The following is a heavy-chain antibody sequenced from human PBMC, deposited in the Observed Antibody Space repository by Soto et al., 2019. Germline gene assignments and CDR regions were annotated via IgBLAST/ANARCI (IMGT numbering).Heavy chain of an antibody. CDR3: AKVYCTNGVCYSVFNAFDI. CDR2: ISGSGGST. V-gene: IGHV3-23*01. J-gene: IGHJ3*02. Sequence: PGGSLRLSCAASGVTFSSYAMSWVRQAPGKGLEWVSAISGSGGSTYYADSVKGRFTISRDNSKNTLYLQMNSLRAEDTAVYYSAKVYCTNGVCYSVFNAFDIWGQGTMVTVSS. CDR1: GVTFSSYA. D-gene: IGHD2-8*01.